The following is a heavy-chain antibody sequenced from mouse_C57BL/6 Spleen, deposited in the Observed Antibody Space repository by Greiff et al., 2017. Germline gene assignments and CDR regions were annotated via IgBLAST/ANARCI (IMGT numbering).Heavy chain of an antibody. CDR1: GFSLTSYG. CDR2: IWGDGGT. J-gene: IGHJ4*01. V-gene: IGHV2-3*01. Sequence: VQLQESGPGLVAPSQSLSITCTVSGFSLTSYGVSWVRQPPGKGLEWLGVIWGDGGTNYQSALLTSLSISKDNTNCQVVLKLNSLQTYDAATDYCAEEGDGYYYALDYWGQGTSVTVSS. CDR3: AEEGDGYYYALDY. D-gene: IGHD2-3*01.